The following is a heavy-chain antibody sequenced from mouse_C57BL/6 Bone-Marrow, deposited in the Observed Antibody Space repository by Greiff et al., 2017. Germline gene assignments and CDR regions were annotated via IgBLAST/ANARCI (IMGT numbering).Heavy chain of an antibody. CDR1: GYTFTDHT. V-gene: IGHV1-78*01. Sequence: QVQLQQSDAELVKPGASVKISCKVSGYTFTDHTINWVKQRPEQGLEWIGYIYPGDGSTKYNEKFKGKATLTADKSSSTAYMQLNSLKSEDSAVYFCSRELRKVRLRGAMDYWGQGTSLTVSS. CDR2: IYPGDGST. D-gene: IGHD3-2*02. CDR3: SRELRKVRLRGAMDY. J-gene: IGHJ4*01.